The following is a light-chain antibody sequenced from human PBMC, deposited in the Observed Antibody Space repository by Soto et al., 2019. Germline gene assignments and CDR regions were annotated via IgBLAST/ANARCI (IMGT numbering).Light chain of an antibody. J-gene: IGKJ5*01. CDR1: QTISSRY. Sequence: EIVLTQSPGTLSLSPGERATLSCRASQTISSRYLAWYLQKPGQAPRFLIYGASSRATGIPDRFSGSGSGTDFTLTISRPEPEDFAVYYCQQYGGTPPITFGQGTRLEIK. CDR2: GAS. V-gene: IGKV3-20*01. CDR3: QQYGGTPPIT.